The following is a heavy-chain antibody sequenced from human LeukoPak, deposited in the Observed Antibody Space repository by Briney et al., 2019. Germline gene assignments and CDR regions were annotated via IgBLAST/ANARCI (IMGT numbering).Heavy chain of an antibody. CDR1: GGSFSGYY. CDR2: INHSGST. Sequence: PSETLSLTCAVYGGSFSGYYWSWIRQPPGKGLEWIGEINHSGSTNYNPSLKSRVTISVDTSKNQFSLKLSSVTAADTAVYYCGGTLGYWGQGTLVTVSS. D-gene: IGHD2-15*01. J-gene: IGHJ4*02. V-gene: IGHV4-34*01. CDR3: GGTLGY.